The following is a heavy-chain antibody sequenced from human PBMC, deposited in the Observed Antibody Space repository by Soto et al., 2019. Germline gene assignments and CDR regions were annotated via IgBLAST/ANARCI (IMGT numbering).Heavy chain of an antibody. CDR1: GGTFSSYA. V-gene: IGHV1-69*13. CDR2: IIPIFGTA. D-gene: IGHD3-22*01. CDR3: ARDQEKTYYYDSSGYWAFDI. J-gene: IGHJ3*02. Sequence: SVKVSCKASGGTFSSYAISWVRQAPGQGLEWMGGIIPIFGTANYAQKFQGRVTITADESTSTAYMELSSLRSEDTAVYYCARDQEKTYYYDSSGYWAFDIWGQGXMVTV.